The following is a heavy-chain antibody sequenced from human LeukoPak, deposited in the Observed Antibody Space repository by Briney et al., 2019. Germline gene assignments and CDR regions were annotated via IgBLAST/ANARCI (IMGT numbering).Heavy chain of an antibody. V-gene: IGHV3-74*01. D-gene: IGHD3-22*01. Sequence: PGGSLRLSCAASGFTFSNYWMHWVRQAPGKGLVWVSRIKSDGSSTSYADSVKGRFTISRDNAKNSLYLQMNSLRAEDTAVYYCASGGLGDSSGYYPFAFDYWGQGTLVTVSS. CDR1: GFTFSNYW. CDR2: IKSDGSST. J-gene: IGHJ4*02. CDR3: ASGGLGDSSGYYPFAFDY.